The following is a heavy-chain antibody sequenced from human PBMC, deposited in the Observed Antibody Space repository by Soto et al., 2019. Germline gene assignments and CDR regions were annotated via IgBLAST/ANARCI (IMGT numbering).Heavy chain of an antibody. CDR3: ARVDHYYDSSGYSDAFDI. D-gene: IGHD3-22*01. CDR2: IYHSGST. V-gene: IGHV4-4*02. Sequence: SETLSLTCAVSGGSISSSNWWSWVRQPPGKGLEWIGEIYHSGSTNYNPSLKSRVTISVDKSKNQFSLKLSSATAADTAVYYCARVDHYYDSSGYSDAFDIWGQGTMVTVSS. J-gene: IGHJ3*02. CDR1: GGSISSSNW.